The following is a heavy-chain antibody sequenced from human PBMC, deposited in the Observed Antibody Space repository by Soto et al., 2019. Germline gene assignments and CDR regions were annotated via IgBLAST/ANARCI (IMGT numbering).Heavy chain of an antibody. CDR3: ARVYYYDSSGYYYRWFDP. V-gene: IGHV1-2*04. CDR2: INPNSGGT. J-gene: IGHJ5*02. CDR1: GYTFTGYY. D-gene: IGHD3-22*01. Sequence: ASVKVSCKASGYTFTGYYMHWVRQAPGQGLEWMGWINPNSGGTNYAQKFQGWVTMTRDTSISTAYMELSRLRSDDTAVYYCARVYYYDSSGYYYRWFDPWGQGTLVTVSS.